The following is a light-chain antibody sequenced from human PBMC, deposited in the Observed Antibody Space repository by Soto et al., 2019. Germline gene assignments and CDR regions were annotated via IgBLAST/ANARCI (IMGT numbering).Light chain of an antibody. CDR3: QKYTNVPA. Sequence: DIQMTQSPSSLSASVGDRVTITCRASQGISNYLAWNQPIPGKVPNLLISAASTLQSGVPSRFSGSGSGTDFTLTISSLQREDVATYYCQKYTNVPAFGGGTKVEIK. CDR1: QGISNY. CDR2: AAS. V-gene: IGKV1-27*01. J-gene: IGKJ4*01.